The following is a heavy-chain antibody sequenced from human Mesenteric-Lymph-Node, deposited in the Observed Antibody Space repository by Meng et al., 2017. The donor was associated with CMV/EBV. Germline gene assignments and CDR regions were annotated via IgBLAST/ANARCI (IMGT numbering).Heavy chain of an antibody. CDR3: ARGYRITLVRGVPNPLDY. D-gene: IGHD3-10*01. CDR2: ISHSGST. J-gene: IGHJ4*02. CDR1: GYWNGYY. Sequence: GYWNGYYWSWIRQAPGKGLEWIGEISHSGSTNYSPSLKSRVTISVDTSKNQFTLNLRSVTAADTAVYYCARGYRITLVRGVPNPLDYWGQGVLVTVSS. V-gene: IGHV4-34*01.